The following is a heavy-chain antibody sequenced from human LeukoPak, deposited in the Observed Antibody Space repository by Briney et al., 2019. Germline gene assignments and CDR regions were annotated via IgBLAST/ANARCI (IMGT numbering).Heavy chain of an antibody. CDR3: ARGGRYAYFLDY. Sequence: GGSLRLSCAASGFIFSDYWMHWVRQGPGKGLVWVSRIKSHGSSTSYADSVKGRFTISRDNAKNTVYVHMNSLRDEDTAVYYCARGGRYAYFLDYWGQGTLVTVSS. CDR2: IKSHGSST. D-gene: IGHD3-16*01. CDR1: GFIFSDYW. V-gene: IGHV3-74*01. J-gene: IGHJ4*02.